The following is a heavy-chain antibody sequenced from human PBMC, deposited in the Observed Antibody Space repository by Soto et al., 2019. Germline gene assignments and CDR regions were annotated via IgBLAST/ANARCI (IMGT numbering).Heavy chain of an antibody. Sequence: SETLSLTCTVSCASITSTHRSWIRQSPGKGLEWIGYIYYSGTTNYNPSLKNRVTISVDTSKNQLSLNLTSVTAADTAVYYCAKTPFSLTLGTVLHYFDVWGQGTTVTVSS. CDR1: CASITSTH. CDR2: IYYSGTT. J-gene: IGHJ6*02. D-gene: IGHD3-9*01. CDR3: AKTPFSLTLGTVLHYFDV. V-gene: IGHV4-59*01.